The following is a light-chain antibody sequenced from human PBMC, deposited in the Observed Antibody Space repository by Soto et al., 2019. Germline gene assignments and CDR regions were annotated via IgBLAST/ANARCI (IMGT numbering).Light chain of an antibody. J-gene: IGKJ1*01. V-gene: IGKV1-5*03. CDR3: QQYNNYGSWT. CDR2: KAS. CDR1: QSISAG. Sequence: DIQMTQSPSTLSASVGDRVTITCRASQSISAGLAWYQQKPGEAPKLLIYKASSLESGVPSRLSGSGSGTEFTLTISSLQPDDFATYYCQQYNNYGSWTFGQGTKVDIK.